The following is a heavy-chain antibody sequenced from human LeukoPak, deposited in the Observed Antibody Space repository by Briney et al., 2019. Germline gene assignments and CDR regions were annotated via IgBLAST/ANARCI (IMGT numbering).Heavy chain of an antibody. CDR2: INYSGTT. D-gene: IGHD5-12*01. CDR3: ATTRGGYWASPLDF. CDR1: GGSISDYR. V-gene: IGHV4-59*01. J-gene: IGHJ4*02. Sequence: SETLSLTCTVSGGSISDYRCNWLRQAPEKGLEWIGYINYSGTTNYNPSLTSRVTISADTSKTQVSLMVRSVTAADTAVYYCATTRGGYWASPLDFWGQGILVTVSS.